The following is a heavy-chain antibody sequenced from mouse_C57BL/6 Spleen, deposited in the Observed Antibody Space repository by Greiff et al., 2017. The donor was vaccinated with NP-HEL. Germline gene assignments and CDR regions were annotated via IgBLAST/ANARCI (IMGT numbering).Heavy chain of an antibody. CDR1: GYSITSGYD. D-gene: IGHD4-1*01. Sequence: VQLQQSGPGMVKPSQSLSLTCTVTGYSITSGYDWHWIRHFPGNKLEWMGYISYSGSTNYNPSLKSRISITHDTSKNHFFLKLNSVTTEDTATYYCARVNWDYWYFDVWGTGTTVTVSS. V-gene: IGHV3-1*01. CDR3: ARVNWDYWYFDV. CDR2: ISYSGST. J-gene: IGHJ1*03.